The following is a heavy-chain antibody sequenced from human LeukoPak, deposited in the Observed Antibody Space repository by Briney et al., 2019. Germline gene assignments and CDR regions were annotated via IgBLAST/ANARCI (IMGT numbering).Heavy chain of an antibody. CDR3: ARHGGYYDFWSGRLYFDL. CDR2: IYPGDSDT. Sequence: GESLKISCKTSGYSFATYWIGWVRQMPGKGLERMGVIYPGDSDTKYSPSFEGQVTISADKSISTAYLQWNSLKASDTAMYYCARHGGYYDFWSGRLYFDLWGRGTLVTVSS. V-gene: IGHV5-51*01. CDR1: GYSFATYW. J-gene: IGHJ2*01. D-gene: IGHD3-3*01.